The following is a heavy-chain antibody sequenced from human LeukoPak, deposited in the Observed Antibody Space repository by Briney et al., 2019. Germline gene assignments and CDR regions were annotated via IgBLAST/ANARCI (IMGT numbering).Heavy chain of an antibody. J-gene: IGHJ4*02. V-gene: IGHV4-39*07. CDR1: GGSIGSGTYY. D-gene: IGHD3-10*02. CDR3: AREGYYVGFDY. CDR2: IYYSGST. Sequence: KASETLSLTCTVSGGSIGSGTYYWGWIRQSPGKGLEWIGSIYYSGSTNYNPSLKSRVTMSVDTSKNQFSLKLSSVTAADTAVYYCAREGYYVGFDYWGQGTLVTVSS.